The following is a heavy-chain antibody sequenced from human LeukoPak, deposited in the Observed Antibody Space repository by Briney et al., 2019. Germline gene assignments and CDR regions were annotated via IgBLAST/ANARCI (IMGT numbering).Heavy chain of an antibody. D-gene: IGHD3-10*01. CDR2: IRYDGSNK. V-gene: IGHV3-30*02. J-gene: IGHJ4*02. Sequence: GGSLRLSCAASGFTFSSYGIHWVRQAPGKGLEWVAFIRYDGSNKYYTDSVKGRFTISRDNSKSTLYIQMNSLRAEDTAVYYCARAKPKNMVRGLIMRRESRYYFDYWGQGTLVTVSS. CDR1: GFTFSSYG. CDR3: ARAKPKNMVRGLIMRRESRYYFDY.